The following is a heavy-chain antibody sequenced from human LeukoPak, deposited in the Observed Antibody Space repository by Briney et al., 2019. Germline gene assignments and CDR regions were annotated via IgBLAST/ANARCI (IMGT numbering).Heavy chain of an antibody. CDR2: IYYSGST. J-gene: IGHJ4*02. CDR1: GGSTSSSSYY. Sequence: SETLSLTCTVSGGSTSSSSYYWGWIRQPPGKGLEWIGSIYYSGSTYYNPSLKSRVTISVDTSKNQFSLKLSSVTAADTAVYYCASWGYSGSYYGDYWGQGTLVTVSS. CDR3: ASWGYSGSYYGDY. V-gene: IGHV4-39*07. D-gene: IGHD1-26*01.